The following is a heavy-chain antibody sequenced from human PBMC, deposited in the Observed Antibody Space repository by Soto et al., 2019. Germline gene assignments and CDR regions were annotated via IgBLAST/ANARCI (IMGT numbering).Heavy chain of an antibody. CDR1: GFTFSNYG. CDR3: AAGEPLHY. CDR2: IWYDGSNK. Sequence: SLRLSCAASGFTFSNYGMHWVRQAPGKGLEWVAIIWYDGSNKHYADSVKGRFTISRDNSKNTVHLQMNSLRAEDTAMYYCAAGEPLHYRGQGTLVTVSS. V-gene: IGHV3-33*01. J-gene: IGHJ4*02. D-gene: IGHD3-10*01.